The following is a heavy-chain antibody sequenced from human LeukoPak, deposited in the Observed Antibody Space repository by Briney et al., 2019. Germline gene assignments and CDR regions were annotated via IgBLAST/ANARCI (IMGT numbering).Heavy chain of an antibody. CDR3: ARRSAGSSGSSFDY. D-gene: IGHD3-10*01. CDR1: GYSISSGYY. Sequence: TSETLSLTCAVSGYSISSGYYWGWIRQPPGKGLEWIGSIYHSGSTYYNPSLKSRVTISVDTSKNQFSLKLSSVTAADTAVYYCARRSAGSSGSSFDYWGQGTLVTVSS. CDR2: IYHSGST. J-gene: IGHJ4*02. V-gene: IGHV4-38-2*01.